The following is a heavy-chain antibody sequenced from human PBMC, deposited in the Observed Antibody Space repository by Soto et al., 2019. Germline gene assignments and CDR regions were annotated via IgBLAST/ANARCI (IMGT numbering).Heavy chain of an antibody. CDR3: ARGRASGSYYLLDY. J-gene: IGHJ4*02. V-gene: IGHV1-8*01. CDR1: GNTFTSYD. CDR2: INPNSGNI. D-gene: IGHD3-10*01. Sequence: ASVKVSCKASGNTFTSYDINWVRQATGHGLEWMGWINPNSGNIGYAQKFQGRVTMSRDTAIRTAYMEVSRLRSDDTAVYYCARGRASGSYYLLDYWGQGTLVTVSS.